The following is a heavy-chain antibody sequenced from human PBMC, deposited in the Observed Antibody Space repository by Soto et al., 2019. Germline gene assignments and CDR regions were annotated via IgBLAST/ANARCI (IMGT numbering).Heavy chain of an antibody. J-gene: IGHJ6*02. CDR1: GGTFNNYP. V-gene: IGHV1-69*01. CDR3: ARGRGYSGDDHYYYFDMDV. CDR2: SIPIFGTA. D-gene: IGHD5-12*01. Sequence: QVQLVQSGAEVKKPASSVKVSCKASGGTFNNYPITWVRQAPGEGLEWMGGSIPIFGTANYAQNFQGRVTISVDESTSTAYMELSSLRSEDTAGYYCARGRGYSGDDHYYYFDMDVWGQGTTVTVSS.